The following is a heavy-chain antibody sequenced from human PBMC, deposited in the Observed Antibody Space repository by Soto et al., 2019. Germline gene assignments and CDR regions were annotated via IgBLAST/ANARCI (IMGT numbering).Heavy chain of an antibody. Sequence: ESGGGLVQPGGSLRLSCAGSGFTFSDYYIDWVRQAPGKGLEWVGRSRDKGNSYSTDYAASVKGRFTVSRDASKNSLYLQMNSLKTEETGLYYCTRSIVGTTSSDYWGQGTLVTVSS. V-gene: IGHV3-72*01. CDR3: TRSIVGTTSSDY. CDR1: GFTFSDYY. CDR2: SRDKGNSYST. D-gene: IGHD1-26*01. J-gene: IGHJ4*02.